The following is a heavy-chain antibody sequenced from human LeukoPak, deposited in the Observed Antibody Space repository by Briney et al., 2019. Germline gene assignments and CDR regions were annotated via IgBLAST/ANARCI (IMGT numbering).Heavy chain of an antibody. J-gene: IGHJ4*02. CDR2: INHSGST. Sequence: PWETLSLTCAVYGGSFSGYYWSWIRQPPGKGLEWIGEINHSGSTNYNPSLKSRVTISVDTSKNQFSLKLSSVTAADTAVYYCARVVYYGSGSYSFLLDYWGQGTLVTVSS. D-gene: IGHD3-10*01. CDR1: GGSFSGYY. V-gene: IGHV4-34*01. CDR3: ARVVYYGSGSYSFLLDY.